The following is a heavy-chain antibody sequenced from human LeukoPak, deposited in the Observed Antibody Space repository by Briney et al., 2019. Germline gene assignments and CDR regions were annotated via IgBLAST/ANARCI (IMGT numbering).Heavy chain of an antibody. CDR1: GYSFTSYW. CDR3: ARPSDDSSSYFDY. CDR2: IYPGDSDT. D-gene: IGHD6-6*01. Sequence: GESLKISCKGSGYSFTSYWIGWVRQMPGKGLEWMGMIYPGDSDTRYSPSFLGQVTISADKSISTAYLQWSSLKASDTAMYYCARPSDDSSSYFDYWGQGTLVTVSS. V-gene: IGHV5-51*01. J-gene: IGHJ4*02.